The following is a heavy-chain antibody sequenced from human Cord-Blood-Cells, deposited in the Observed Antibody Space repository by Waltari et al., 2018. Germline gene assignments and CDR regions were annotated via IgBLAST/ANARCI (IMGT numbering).Heavy chain of an antibody. Sequence: QVQLVVSVGGVVQPGRPLRIACSASGFTFSSHGLHWVCQAPGKGLEWVAVIWYDGSNKYYADSVKGRFTISRDNSKNTLYLQMNSLRAEDTAVYYCARAKWELHAFDIWGQGTMVTVSS. CDR3: ARAKWELHAFDI. CDR1: GFTFSSHG. J-gene: IGHJ3*02. CDR2: IWYDGSNK. D-gene: IGHD1-26*01. V-gene: IGHV3-33*01.